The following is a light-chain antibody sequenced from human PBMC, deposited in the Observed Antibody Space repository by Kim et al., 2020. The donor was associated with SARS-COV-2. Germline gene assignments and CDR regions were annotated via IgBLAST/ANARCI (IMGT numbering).Light chain of an antibody. V-gene: IGKV1-39*01. CDR1: QSISSY. Sequence: DIQMTQSPSSLSASVGDRVTITCRASQSISSYLNWYQQKPGKAPKLLIYAASSLQSGVPSRFSGSGSGTDFTLTISSLQPEDFATYYCKQSYSTPGSFGQETELEI. CDR2: AAS. J-gene: IGKJ2*04. CDR3: KQSYSTPGS.